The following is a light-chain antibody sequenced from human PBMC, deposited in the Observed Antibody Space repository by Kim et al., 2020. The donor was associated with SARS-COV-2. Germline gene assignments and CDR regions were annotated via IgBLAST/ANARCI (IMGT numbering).Light chain of an antibody. V-gene: IGKV3-20*01. CDR1: QSVRNNY. CDR3: QQYGDSART. J-gene: IGKJ2*01. Sequence: LSPGQRATLSCRASQSVRNNYVAWYQQKPGQAPRLFTYGASNRATGIPDRFSGSGSGTDFTLTISTLEPEDFAVYYCQQYGDSARTFGQGTKLEIK. CDR2: GAS.